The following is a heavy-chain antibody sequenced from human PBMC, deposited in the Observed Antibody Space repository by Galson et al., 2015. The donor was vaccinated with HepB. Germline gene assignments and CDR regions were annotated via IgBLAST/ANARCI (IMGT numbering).Heavy chain of an antibody. V-gene: IGHV5-51*01. J-gene: IGHJ3*02. CDR2: IYPGDSDT. CDR1: GYSFTSYW. D-gene: IGHD6-13*01. CDR3: ARPASTGSSSWYNAFDI. Sequence: QSGAEVKKPGESLKISCKGSGYSFTSYWIGWVRQMPGKGLEWMGIIYPGDSDTRYSPSFQGQVTFSADKSITTAYLQWSSLKPSDTAIYYCARPASTGSSSWYNAFDIWGQGTKVTVSS.